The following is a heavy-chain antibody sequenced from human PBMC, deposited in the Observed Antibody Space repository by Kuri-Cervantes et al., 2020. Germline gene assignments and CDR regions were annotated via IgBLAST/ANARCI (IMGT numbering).Heavy chain of an antibody. CDR1: GFIFSSYV. CDR3: ARAISGYSYYYYYMDV. CDR2: IWYDGSTK. V-gene: IGHV3-33*01. J-gene: IGHJ6*03. D-gene: IGHD5-12*01. Sequence: GESLKISCAASGFIFSSYVMHGVRQAPGKGLEWVAVIWYDGSTKYYADSVKGRFTISRDNSKNTLYLQMNSLRAEDTGVYYCARAISGYSYYYYYMDVWGKGTTVTVSS.